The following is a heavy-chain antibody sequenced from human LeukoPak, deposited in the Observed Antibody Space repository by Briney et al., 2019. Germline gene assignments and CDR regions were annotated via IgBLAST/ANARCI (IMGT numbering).Heavy chain of an antibody. CDR2: ISGSSSII. J-gene: IGHJ4*02. V-gene: IGHV3-48*04. CDR1: GFTVSSNY. Sequence: GGSLRLSCAASGFTVSSNYMSWVRQAPGKGLEWVSYISGSSSIIYYTDSVRGRFTISRDNAKNSLFLQMNSLRAEDTAVYYCARNAGGSNFDYWGQGTLVTVSS. CDR3: ARNAGGSNFDY. D-gene: IGHD5-12*01.